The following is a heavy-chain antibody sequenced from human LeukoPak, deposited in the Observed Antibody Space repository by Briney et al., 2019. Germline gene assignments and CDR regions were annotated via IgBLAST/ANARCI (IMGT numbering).Heavy chain of an antibody. CDR2: IRGPGDTT. CDR1: GFTFSSYG. Sequence: PGGSLRLSCAASGFTFSSYGISWVRQPPGKGLEWVSSIRGPGDTTYYADSVKGRFTISRDNSKNTLYLQMNSLRPEDTAVYYCAKREVATNNFDYWGQGTLVTVSS. D-gene: IGHD5-24*01. CDR3: AKREVATNNFDY. V-gene: IGHV3-23*01. J-gene: IGHJ4*02.